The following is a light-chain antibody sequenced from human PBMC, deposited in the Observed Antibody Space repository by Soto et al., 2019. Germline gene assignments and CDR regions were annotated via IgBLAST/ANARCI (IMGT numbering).Light chain of an antibody. CDR3: AAWDDSLSGLYV. V-gene: IGLV1-47*01. CDR1: SCKNGSNY. Sequence: QAVLTQPPSASGTPGERGTISCSGKSCKNGSNYVYWYQQLPGTAPKLLIYRNNQRPSGVPDRFSGSKSGTSASLAISGLRSEDEADYYCAAWDDSLSGLYVFGTGTKVTVL. J-gene: IGLJ1*01. CDR2: RNN.